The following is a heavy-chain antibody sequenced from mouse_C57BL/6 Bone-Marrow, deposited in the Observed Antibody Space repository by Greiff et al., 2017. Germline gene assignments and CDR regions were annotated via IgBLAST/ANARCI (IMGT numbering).Heavy chain of an antibody. Sequence: LQQSGAELVRPGASVKMSCKASGYTFTSYNMHWVKQTPRQGLEWIGAIYPGNGDPSYNQKFKGKATLTVDKSSRPAYMQLSSLQAEDSAVYLCARDYYGSSRYFDYWGQGTTLTVSS. V-gene: IGHV1-12*01. CDR1: GYTFTSYN. CDR3: ARDYYGSSRYFDY. J-gene: IGHJ2*01. CDR2: IYPGNGDP. D-gene: IGHD1-1*01.